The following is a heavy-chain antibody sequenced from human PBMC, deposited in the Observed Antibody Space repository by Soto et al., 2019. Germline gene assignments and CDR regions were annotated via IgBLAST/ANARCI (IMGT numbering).Heavy chain of an antibody. Sequence: SVKVSCKASGGTFSSYAISWVRQAPGQGLEWMGGIIPIFGTANYAQKFQGRVTITADESTSTPYMELSSLRSEDTAVYYCARLTMRYSYGTGPIDYWGQGTLVTVSS. J-gene: IGHJ4*02. CDR2: IIPIFGTA. V-gene: IGHV1-69*13. D-gene: IGHD5-18*01. CDR3: ARLTMRYSYGTGPIDY. CDR1: GGTFSSYA.